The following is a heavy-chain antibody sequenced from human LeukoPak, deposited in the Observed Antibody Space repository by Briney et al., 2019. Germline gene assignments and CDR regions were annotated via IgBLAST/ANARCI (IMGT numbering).Heavy chain of an antibody. Sequence: ASVKVSCKASGYTFIGYYIHWVRQAPGQGLEWMGSVNPKSGVTDYAQKFQGRITLTRDTSSSTAYMELNRLTSDDTAVYYCARDTGFPFFGFWGHGALVTVSS. CDR2: VNPKSGVT. V-gene: IGHV1-2*02. CDR3: ARDTGFPFFGF. CDR1: GYTFIGYY. J-gene: IGHJ4*01.